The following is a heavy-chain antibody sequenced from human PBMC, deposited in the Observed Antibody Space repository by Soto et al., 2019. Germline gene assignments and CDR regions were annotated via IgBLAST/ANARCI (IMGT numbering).Heavy chain of an antibody. Sequence: SEKLSLTCTVSGGSISSYYWRWIRQPPGKGLEWIGYIYYSGSTNYNPSLKSRVTISVDTSKNQFSLKLSSVTAADTAVYYCARHVDYYDSSGYYYPFDYWGQLTLVTVS. CDR1: GGSISSYY. CDR3: ARHVDYYDSSGYYYPFDY. CDR2: IYYSGST. D-gene: IGHD3-22*01. V-gene: IGHV4-59*08. J-gene: IGHJ4*02.